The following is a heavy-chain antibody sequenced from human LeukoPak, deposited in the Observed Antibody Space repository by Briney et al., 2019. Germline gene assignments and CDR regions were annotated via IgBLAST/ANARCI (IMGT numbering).Heavy chain of an antibody. V-gene: IGHV3-23*01. CDR3: ARGDDIGKHPTRAYYFDI. CDR2: TGLESVHT. Sequence: PGGSLRLSCAASRFTFTRHAMSWVRQAPGKGLEWVSTTGLESVHTLCADSVQGRFTVSRDNSRNTLDLQMDNLTVDDTAIYYCARGDDIGKHPTRAYYFDIWGQGTLVSVSS. D-gene: IGHD3-10*01. J-gene: IGHJ4*02. CDR1: RFTFTRHA.